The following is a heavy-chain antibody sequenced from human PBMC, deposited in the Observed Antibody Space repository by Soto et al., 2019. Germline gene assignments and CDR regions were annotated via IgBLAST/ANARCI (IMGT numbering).Heavy chain of an antibody. Sequence: SVKVSCKASGGTFSSYAISWVRQAPGQGLEWMGGIIPIFGTANYAQKFQGRVTITADEPTSTAYMELSSLRSEDTAVYYCARRGSGTAMVFDYWGQGTLVTVSS. D-gene: IGHD5-18*01. CDR1: GGTFSSYA. CDR3: ARRGSGTAMVFDY. J-gene: IGHJ4*02. V-gene: IGHV1-69*13. CDR2: IIPIFGTA.